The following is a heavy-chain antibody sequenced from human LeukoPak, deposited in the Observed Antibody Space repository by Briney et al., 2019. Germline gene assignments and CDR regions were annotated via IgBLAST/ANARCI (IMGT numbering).Heavy chain of an antibody. CDR1: GFTFSSYG. CDR2: ISYDGSNK. J-gene: IGHJ3*02. D-gene: IGHD6-13*01. V-gene: IGHV3-30*18. CDR3: AKDVIAAAGSDAFDI. Sequence: GGSLRLSCAASGFTFSSYGMHWVRQAPGKGLEWVAVISYDGSNKYYADSVKGRFTISRDNSKNTLYLQMNSLRAEDTAVYYCAKDVIAAAGSDAFDIWGQGTMVTVSS.